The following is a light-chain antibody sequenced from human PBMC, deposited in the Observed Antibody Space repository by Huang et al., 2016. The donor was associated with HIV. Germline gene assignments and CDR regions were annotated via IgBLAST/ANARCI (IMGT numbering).Light chain of an antibody. CDR1: QSVSSNC. CDR3: QQYGDSPQT. Sequence: IVLTQSPGTLSLSPRERATLSCRASQSVSSNCLAWYQQKPGQAPRLLIYGASSRATVIPERFSGSGSGTDFTLTINRLEPEDFAVYFCQQYGDSPQTFGQGTRLEIK. V-gene: IGKV3-20*01. CDR2: GAS. J-gene: IGKJ2*01.